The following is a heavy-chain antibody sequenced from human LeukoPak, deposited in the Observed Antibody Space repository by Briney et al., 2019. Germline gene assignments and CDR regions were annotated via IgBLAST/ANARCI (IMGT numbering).Heavy chain of an antibody. CDR2: INHSGST. CDR3: ASTTGDTAKGIDF. D-gene: IGHD5-18*01. J-gene: IGHJ6*02. V-gene: IGHV4-34*01. CDR1: GGSFSGYY. Sequence: SETLSLTCAVYGGSFSGYYWSWIRQPPGKGLEWIGEINHSGSTNYNPSLKSRVTISVDTSKNQFSLKLSSVTAADTAVYYCASTTGDTAKGIDFWGQGTTVTVSS.